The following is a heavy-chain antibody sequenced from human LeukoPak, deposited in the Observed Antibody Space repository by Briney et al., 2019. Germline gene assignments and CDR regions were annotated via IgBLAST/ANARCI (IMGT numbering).Heavy chain of an antibody. Sequence: GGSLRLSCAASGFPFSGCTMGWVRQAPGKGLEWVSGISESGGATYYADSVKGRFIISRDNSMNTLYLQMNSLRVEDTAVYYCVKDGWDYWGQGTLVTVSS. CDR1: GFPFSGCT. CDR3: VKDGWDY. V-gene: IGHV3-23*01. D-gene: IGHD2-2*03. CDR2: ISESGGAT. J-gene: IGHJ4*02.